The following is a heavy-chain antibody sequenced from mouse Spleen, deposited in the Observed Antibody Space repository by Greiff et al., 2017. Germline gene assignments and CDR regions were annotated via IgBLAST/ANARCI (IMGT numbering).Heavy chain of an antibody. CDR3: ARCYYYGSSFDY. Sequence: VQLQQPGAELVMPGASVKLSCKASGYTFTSYWMHWVKQRPGQGLEWIGEIDPSDSYTNYNQKFKGKATLTVDKSPSTAYMQLSSLTSEDSAVYYCARCYYYGSSFDYWGQGTTLTVSS. V-gene: IGHV1-69*01. D-gene: IGHD1-1*01. CDR1: GYTFTSYW. J-gene: IGHJ2*01. CDR2: IDPSDSYT.